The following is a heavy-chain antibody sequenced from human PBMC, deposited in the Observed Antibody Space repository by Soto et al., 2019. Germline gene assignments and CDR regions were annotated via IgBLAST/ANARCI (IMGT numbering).Heavy chain of an antibody. CDR1: GFTFSSYG. J-gene: IGHJ4*02. CDR3: AKCHLAAAGTIDY. V-gene: IGHV3-30*18. CDR2: ISYDGSNK. D-gene: IGHD6-13*01. Sequence: GGSLRLSCAASGFTFSSYGMHWVRQAPGKGLEWVAVISYDGSNKYYADSVKGRFTISRDNSKNTLYLQMNSLRAEDTAAYYCAKCHLAAAGTIDYWGQGTLVTVSS.